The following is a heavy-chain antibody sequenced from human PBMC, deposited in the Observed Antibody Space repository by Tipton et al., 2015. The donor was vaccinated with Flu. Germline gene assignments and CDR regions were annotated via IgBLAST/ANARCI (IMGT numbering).Heavy chain of an antibody. CDR2: VWYDGANE. Sequence: QVQLVQSGGGVVQPGRSLRLSCAASGFTFSNFAMHWVRQAPGKGLEWVAGVWYDGANEYYADSVKGRFTISRDNSKNTLYLQMNSLRAEDTAVYYCARGYDILTDGGGYFDYWGQGTLVTVSS. J-gene: IGHJ4*02. V-gene: IGHV3-33*01. CDR3: ARGYDILTDGGGYFDY. D-gene: IGHD3-9*01. CDR1: GFTFSNFA.